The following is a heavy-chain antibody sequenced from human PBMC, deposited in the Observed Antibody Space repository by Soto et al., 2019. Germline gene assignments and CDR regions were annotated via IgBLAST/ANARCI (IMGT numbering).Heavy chain of an antibody. V-gene: IGHV1-3*01. CDR2: INAYNGNT. Sequence: ASVKVSCKASGYTFSSYGIHWVRQAPGQRLEWMGWINAYNGNTKYSQKFQDRVTFTRDTSASTAYMELSSLTSGDAAVYYCARDLDDILTGPNFDPWGQGTLVTVSS. J-gene: IGHJ5*02. D-gene: IGHD3-9*01. CDR3: ARDLDDILTGPNFDP. CDR1: GYTFSSYG.